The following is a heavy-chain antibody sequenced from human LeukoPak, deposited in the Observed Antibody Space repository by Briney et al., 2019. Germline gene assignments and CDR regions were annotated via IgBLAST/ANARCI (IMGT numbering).Heavy chain of an antibody. CDR2: IYTSGST. D-gene: IGHD3-22*01. J-gene: IGHJ4*02. CDR3: ARSRYYDSSGYYYFDY. Sequence: KSSETLSLTCTVSGGSISSYYWSWIRQPAGKGLEWIGRIYTSGSTNYNPSLKSRVTMSVDTSKNQFSLKLSSVTAADTAVYYCARSRYYDSSGYYYFDYWGQGTLVTVSS. V-gene: IGHV4-4*07. CDR1: GGSISSYY.